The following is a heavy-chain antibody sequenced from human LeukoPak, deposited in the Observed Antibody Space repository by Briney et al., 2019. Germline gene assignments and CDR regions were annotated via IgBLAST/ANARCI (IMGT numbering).Heavy chain of an antibody. V-gene: IGHV3-30*12. D-gene: IGHD6-13*01. J-gene: IGHJ4*02. Sequence: GGSLRLSCAASGFTFSSYGMHWVRQAPGKGLEWVAVISYDGSNKYYADSVKGRFTISRDNSKNTLYLQMNSLTAEDTALYYCAKGSNWYSYYFDYWGQGTLVTVSS. CDR3: AKGSNWYSYYFDY. CDR1: GFTFSSYG. CDR2: ISYDGSNK.